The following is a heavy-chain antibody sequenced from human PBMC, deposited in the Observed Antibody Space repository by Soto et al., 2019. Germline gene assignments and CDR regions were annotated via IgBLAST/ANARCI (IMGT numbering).Heavy chain of an antibody. V-gene: IGHV3-30*18. CDR3: AKDWALPEAYYYYGMDV. D-gene: IGHD3-16*01. J-gene: IGHJ6*02. CDR2: ISYDGSNK. Sequence: QVQLVESGGGVAQPGRSLRLSCAASGFTFSSYGMHWVRQAPGKGLEWVAVISYDGSNKYYADSVKGRFTISRDNSKNTLYLQMNSLRAEDTAVYYCAKDWALPEAYYYYGMDVWGQGTTVTVSS. CDR1: GFTFSSYG.